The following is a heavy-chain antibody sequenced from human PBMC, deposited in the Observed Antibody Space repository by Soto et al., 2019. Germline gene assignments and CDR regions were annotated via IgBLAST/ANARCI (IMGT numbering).Heavy chain of an antibody. J-gene: IGHJ4*02. V-gene: IGHV5-10-1*01. CDR3: ARRYSSSSLPDY. CDR1: GCSFTNVW. Sequence: PAESLKISCNGAGCSFTNVWITWVRQMPGKGLEWMGRIDPSNSYTNYSPSFQGYVTISTDKSISTAYLQWSSLKASDTAMYYCARRYSSSSLPDYWGQGTLVTVSS. CDR2: IDPSNSYT. D-gene: IGHD6-6*01.